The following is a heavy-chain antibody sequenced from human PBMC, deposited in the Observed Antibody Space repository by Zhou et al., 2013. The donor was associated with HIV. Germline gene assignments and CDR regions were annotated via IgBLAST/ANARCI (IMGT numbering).Heavy chain of an antibody. V-gene: IGHV1-69*12. CDR1: GGTFSSYA. CDR2: IIPIFGTA. D-gene: IGHD7-27*01. CDR3: ARDGEESELTGDRMDY. J-gene: IGHJ4*02. Sequence: QVQLVQSGAEVKKPGSSVKVSCKASGGTFSSYAISWVRQAPGQGLEWMGGIIPIFGTANYAQKFQGRVTITADESTSTAYMELSSLRSEDTAVYYCARDGEESELTGDRMDYWGQGNPGHRLL.